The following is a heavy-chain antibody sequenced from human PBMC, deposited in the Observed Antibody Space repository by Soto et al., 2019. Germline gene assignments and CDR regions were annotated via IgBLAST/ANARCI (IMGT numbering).Heavy chain of an antibody. CDR2: IIPIFGTA. V-gene: IGHV1-69*01. CDR1: GGSFISYA. D-gene: IGHD3-10*01. Sequence: SVKVSCKASGGSFISYAIIWVRQAPGQGLEWMGGIIPIFGTANYAQKFQGRVTITADESTSTAYMELSSLRSEDTAVYYCARIKLDGFGELFYYYYGMDVWGQGTTVTVSS. CDR3: ARIKLDGFGELFYYYYGMDV. J-gene: IGHJ6*02.